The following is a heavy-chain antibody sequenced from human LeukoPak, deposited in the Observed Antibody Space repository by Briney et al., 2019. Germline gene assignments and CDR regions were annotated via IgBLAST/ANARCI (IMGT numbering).Heavy chain of an antibody. D-gene: IGHD3-9*01. CDR3: AEDERVILTNMDV. V-gene: IGHV3-30*02. CDR2: IRYDGNNK. J-gene: IGHJ6*03. CDR1: GFMFSGYG. Sequence: GGSLRLSCAASGFMFSGYGMHWVRQAPGKGLEWVAFIRYDGNNKQYGDSVKGRFTISRDNSKNTLYLEMNSVRAADTAVYYCAEDERVILTNMDVWGKGTTV.